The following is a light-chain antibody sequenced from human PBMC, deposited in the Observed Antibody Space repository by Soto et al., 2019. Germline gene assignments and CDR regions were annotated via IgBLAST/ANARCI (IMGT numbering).Light chain of an antibody. CDR2: EVT. CDR1: SGAVGAYDY. V-gene: IGLV2-14*01. CDR3: SSHTSGSTRV. Sequence: SVLTQPASVSGSPGQSSGSSCTGNSGAVGAYDYVSWYQQHPEKAPKLMIYEVTTRPSWVANRFSGSKSGNAASLTISGLQPDDEADYYCSSHTSGSTRVFGSGAKVTVL. J-gene: IGLJ1*01.